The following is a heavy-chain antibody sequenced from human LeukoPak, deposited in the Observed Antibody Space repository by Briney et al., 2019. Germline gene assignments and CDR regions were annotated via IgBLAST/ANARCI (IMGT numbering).Heavy chain of an antibody. V-gene: IGHV3-30-3*01. CDR1: GFTFSSYA. CDR3: ARVELELRGYYYYYMDV. J-gene: IGHJ6*03. CDR2: ISYDGSNK. D-gene: IGHD1-7*01. Sequence: GGSLRLSCAASGFTFSSYAMHWVRQAPGKGLEWVAVISYDGSNKYYADSVKGRFTISRDNSKNSLYLQMNSLRAEDTAVYYCARVELELRGYYYYYMDVWGKGTTVTVSS.